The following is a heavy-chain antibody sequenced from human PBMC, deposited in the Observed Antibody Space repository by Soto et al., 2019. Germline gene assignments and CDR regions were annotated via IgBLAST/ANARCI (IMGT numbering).Heavy chain of an antibody. CDR3: ARRPLAARHIDD. Sequence: EVQLLESGGGLVQPGGSLRLSCAASGFTFSNYAMTWVRQAPGKGLEWVSTISCSGDNTYYADSVRGRFTISRDNSKDTLYLQMNSLRADATAVYYCARRPLAARHIDDWGQGTLVTVS. CDR1: GFTFSNYA. CDR2: ISCSGDNT. V-gene: IGHV3-23*01. J-gene: IGHJ4*02. D-gene: IGHD6-6*01.